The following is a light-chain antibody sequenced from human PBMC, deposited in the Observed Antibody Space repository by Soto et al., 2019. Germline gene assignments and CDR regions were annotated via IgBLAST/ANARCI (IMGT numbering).Light chain of an antibody. CDR1: QSLRSS. CDR2: GAS. V-gene: IGKV3-15*01. Sequence: ETMMAQPPDTLSVSLGERAALSCRASQSLRSSLAWYQQKPGQAPRLLIYGASTRATGIPARFSGSGSGTEFTLTISSLQSEDFAVYYCQQYNNWWTFGQGTKVDIK. J-gene: IGKJ1*01. CDR3: QQYNNWWT.